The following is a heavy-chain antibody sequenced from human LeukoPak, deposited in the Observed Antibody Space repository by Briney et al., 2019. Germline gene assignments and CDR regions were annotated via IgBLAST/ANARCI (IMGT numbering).Heavy chain of an antibody. J-gene: IGHJ4*02. V-gene: IGHV3-23*01. CDR3: AKSRSGSANRALQIFDN. Sequence: GGSLRLSCAVSGFAFGSEAMSWVRQSPARGLEWVASISPGGGTTYYADYVKGRFIISRDNSNNTLFVQMNSLRAEDTAVYYCAKSRSGSANRALQIFDNWGQGALVTVSS. CDR2: ISPGGGTT. D-gene: IGHD1-14*01. CDR1: GFAFGSEA.